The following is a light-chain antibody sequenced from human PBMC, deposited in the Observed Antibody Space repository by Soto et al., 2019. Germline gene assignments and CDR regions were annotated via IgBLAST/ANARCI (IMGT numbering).Light chain of an antibody. Sequence: DIQMTQSPSTLSASVGDRVTITCRASQTISNWLAWYQQKPGKAPKLLIYDASSLESGVPSRFSGSGSGTEFTLTISSLQPDDFATYYCQQYNSYWRTFGQGTKGEIK. CDR1: QTISNW. V-gene: IGKV1-5*01. J-gene: IGKJ1*01. CDR2: DAS. CDR3: QQYNSYWRT.